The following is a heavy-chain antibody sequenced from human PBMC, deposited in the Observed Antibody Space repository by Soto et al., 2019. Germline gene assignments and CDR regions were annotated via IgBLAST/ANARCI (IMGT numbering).Heavy chain of an antibody. D-gene: IGHD3-10*01. V-gene: IGHV4-39*01. J-gene: IGHJ4*02. CDR2: IYYSGST. CDR3: ARRLLLWFGEEEYFDY. Sequence: QLQLQESGPGLVKPSETLSLTCTVSGGSISSSSYYWGWIRQPPGKGLEWIGSIYYSGSTYYNPSLKSRVTISVDTSKNQFSLKLSSVTAADTAVYYCARRLLLWFGEEEYFDYWGQGTLVTVSS. CDR1: GGSISSSSYY.